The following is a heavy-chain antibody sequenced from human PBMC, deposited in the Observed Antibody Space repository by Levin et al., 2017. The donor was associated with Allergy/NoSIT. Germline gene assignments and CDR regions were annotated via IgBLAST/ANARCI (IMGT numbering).Heavy chain of an antibody. J-gene: IGHJ4*02. D-gene: IGHD6-19*01. Sequence: KPGESLKISCAASGFTFSSYTMNWVRQAPGKGLEWVSSISGSSTYIYYADSVKGRFTISRDNAKNSLYLQMDSLRAEDTAVYYCAREPGGQWLVSLGGQGTLVTVSS. V-gene: IGHV3-21*01. CDR3: AREPGGQWLVSL. CDR2: ISGSSTYI. CDR1: GFTFSSYT.